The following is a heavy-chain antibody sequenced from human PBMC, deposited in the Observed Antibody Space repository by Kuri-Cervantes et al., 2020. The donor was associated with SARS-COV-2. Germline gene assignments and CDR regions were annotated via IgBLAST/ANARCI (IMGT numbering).Heavy chain of an antibody. J-gene: IGHJ5*02. CDR1: GFTFSSYA. V-gene: IGHV3-7*05. CDR3: AEASSGWYIVGWFDP. CDR2: IKQDGSEK. Sequence: GGSLRLSCAASGFTFSSYALHWVRQAPGKGLEWVANIKQDGSEKYYVDSVKGRFTISRDNAKNSLYLQMNSLRAEDTAVYYCAEASSGWYIVGWFDPWGQGTMVTVSS. D-gene: IGHD6-19*01.